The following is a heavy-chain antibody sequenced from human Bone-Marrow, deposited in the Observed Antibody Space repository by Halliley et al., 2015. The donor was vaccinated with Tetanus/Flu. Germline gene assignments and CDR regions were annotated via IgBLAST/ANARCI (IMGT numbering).Heavy chain of an antibody. V-gene: IGHV6-1*01. J-gene: IGHJ4*02. CDR2: TYYRSKGFN. D-gene: IGHD1-1*01. Sequence: GLGGLGRTYYRSKGFNDYAVSVKSRISINPDTSKTQFSLQLNSVTPDDTAVYYCARSVPPFDSWGQGTLVTVSS. CDR3: ARSVPPFDS.